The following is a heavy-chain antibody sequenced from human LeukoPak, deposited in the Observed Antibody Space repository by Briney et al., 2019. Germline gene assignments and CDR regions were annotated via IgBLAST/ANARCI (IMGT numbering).Heavy chain of an antibody. CDR2: IYGAGST. V-gene: IGHV3-66*01. D-gene: IGHD3-10*01. CDR3: ARTYYYGSGSNDY. CDR1: GFTVSSNY. J-gene: IGHJ4*02. Sequence: GGSLRLSCAASGFTVSSNYMSWVRQAPGKGLEWVSVIYGAGSTYYADFVKGRFTISRDNAKNSLYLQMNSLRAEDTAVYYCARTYYYGSGSNDYWGQGTLVTVSS.